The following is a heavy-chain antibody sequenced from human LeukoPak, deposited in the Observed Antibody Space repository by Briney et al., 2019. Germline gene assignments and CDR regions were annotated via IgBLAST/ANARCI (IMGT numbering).Heavy chain of an antibody. V-gene: IGHV3-20*04. Sequence: GGSLRLSCRASGFIFDDHAMNWVRQAPGKGLEWVCGTNFNGATRDYGDPFKGRFSISRDTDKNLLYLQMDSLRAEDTALYYCPRCSGGNYYHYYLDVWGKGTKVTVSS. CDR2: TNFNGATR. CDR3: PRCSGGNYYHYYLDV. D-gene: IGHD3-10*01. CDR1: GFIFDDHA. J-gene: IGHJ6*03.